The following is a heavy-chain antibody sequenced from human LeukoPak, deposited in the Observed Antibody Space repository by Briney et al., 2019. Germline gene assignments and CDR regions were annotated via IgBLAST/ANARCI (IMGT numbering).Heavy chain of an antibody. J-gene: IGHJ3*02. Sequence: SETLSLTCTVSGGSISSSSYYWGWIRQPPGKGLEWIGSIYYSGSTNYNPSLKSRVTISVDTSKNQFSLKLSSVTAADTAVYYCARDDVWANAFDIWGQGTMVTVSS. CDR3: ARDDVWANAFDI. V-gene: IGHV4-39*07. CDR2: IYYSGST. CDR1: GGSISSSSYY. D-gene: IGHD5/OR15-5a*01.